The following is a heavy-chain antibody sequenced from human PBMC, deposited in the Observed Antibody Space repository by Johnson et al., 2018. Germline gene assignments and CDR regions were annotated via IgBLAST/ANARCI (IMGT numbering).Heavy chain of an antibody. V-gene: IGHV3-30*03. CDR3: ARDRVAAVGLAYYYMDV. J-gene: IGHJ6*03. Sequence: QVQLVESGGGVVQPGRSLRLSCAASGFTFSSYGIHWVRQAPDKGLEWVAVISYDGSNKFYADSVKGRFTISRDNSKNTLYLQMNSLGAEDTAGYYCARDRVAAVGLAYYYMDVWGKGTTVTVSS. D-gene: IGHD6-13*01. CDR2: ISYDGSNK. CDR1: GFTFSSYG.